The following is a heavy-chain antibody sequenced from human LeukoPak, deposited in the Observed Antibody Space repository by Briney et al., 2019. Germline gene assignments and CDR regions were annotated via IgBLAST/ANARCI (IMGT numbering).Heavy chain of an antibody. CDR1: GFTFSSYA. V-gene: IGHV3-64*01. J-gene: IGHJ4*02. Sequence: GSLRLSCAASGFTFSSYAMHWVRQAPGRGLEYVSAISSNGGSTYYANSVKGRFTISRDNSKNTLYLQMGSLRAEDMAVYYCAREFGSDYGDYGTNRGDYWGQGTLVTVSS. D-gene: IGHD4-17*01. CDR3: AREFGSDYGDYGTNRGDY. CDR2: ISSNGGST.